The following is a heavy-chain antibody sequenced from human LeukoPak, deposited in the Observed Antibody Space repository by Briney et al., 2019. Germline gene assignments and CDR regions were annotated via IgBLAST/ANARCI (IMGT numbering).Heavy chain of an antibody. CDR3: ARVGSTSYRRYYYYGMDV. CDR1: GYTFTSYG. CDR2: ISAYNGST. D-gene: IGHD2-2*01. Sequence: ASVKVSRKASGYTFTSYGISWVRQAPGQGLEWMGWISAYNGSTNYAQKLQGRVTMTTDTSTSTAYMELRSLRSDDTAVYYCARVGSTSYRRYYYYGMDVWGQGTTVTVSS. V-gene: IGHV1-18*01. J-gene: IGHJ6*02.